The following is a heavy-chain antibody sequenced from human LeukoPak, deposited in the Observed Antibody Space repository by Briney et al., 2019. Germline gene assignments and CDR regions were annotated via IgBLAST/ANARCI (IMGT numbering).Heavy chain of an antibody. Sequence: ASVKVSCKASGYTFTSYGISWVRQAPGQGLEWMGWISAYNGNTNYAQKLQGRVTMTIDTSTSTAYMELRSLRSDDTAVYYCARAFLRIGASYYYYGMDVWGQGTTVTVSS. D-gene: IGHD3-3*01. CDR1: GYTFTSYG. CDR3: ARAFLRIGASYYYYGMDV. J-gene: IGHJ6*02. CDR2: ISAYNGNT. V-gene: IGHV1-18*01.